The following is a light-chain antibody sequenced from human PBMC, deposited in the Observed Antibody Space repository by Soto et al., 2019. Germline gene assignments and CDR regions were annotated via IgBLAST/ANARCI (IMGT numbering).Light chain of an antibody. Sequence: EIVLTQSPGTLSLAPRERATLSCRASQRISSRNFAWYQQKPGQPPRLLIYGASSRSPGIPDRFSGSGSVTDFTLTINRLGPEDFAVYYCQQYSDFPYTFGQGTKLEV. CDR2: GAS. J-gene: IGKJ2*01. V-gene: IGKV3-20*01. CDR3: QQYSDFPYT. CDR1: QRISSRN.